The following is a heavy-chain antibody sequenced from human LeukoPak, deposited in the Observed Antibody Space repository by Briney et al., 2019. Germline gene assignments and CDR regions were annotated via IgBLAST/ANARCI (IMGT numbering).Heavy chain of an antibody. Sequence: PGGSLRLSCAAYGFTVSSNYMSWVRQAPGKGLEWVSVIYSGGSTYYADSVKGRFTISRDNSKNTLYLQMNSLRAEDTAVYYCASRPVAGPDYWGQGTLVTVSS. J-gene: IGHJ4*02. CDR3: ASRPVAGPDY. D-gene: IGHD6-19*01. CDR1: GFTVSSNY. V-gene: IGHV3-66*01. CDR2: IYSGGST.